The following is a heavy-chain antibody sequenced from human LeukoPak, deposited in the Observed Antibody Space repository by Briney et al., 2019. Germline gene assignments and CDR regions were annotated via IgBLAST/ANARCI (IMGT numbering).Heavy chain of an antibody. CDR1: GFTFSSYS. CDR3: ARRYDILDY. J-gene: IGHJ4*02. D-gene: IGHD3-9*01. Sequence: GGSLRLSCAASGFTFSSYSMNWVRQAPGKGLELVSYISSSSSTIYYADSVKGRFTISRDNAKNSLYLQMNSLRAEDTAVYYCARRYDILDYWGQGTLVTVSS. V-gene: IGHV3-48*01. CDR2: ISSSSSTI.